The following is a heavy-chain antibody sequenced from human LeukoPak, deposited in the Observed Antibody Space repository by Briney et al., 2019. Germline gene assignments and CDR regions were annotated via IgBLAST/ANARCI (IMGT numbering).Heavy chain of an antibody. CDR1: GGSFSGYY. CDR3: ARGRAVAGRNYYGMDV. V-gene: IGHV4-34*01. CDR2: INHSGST. D-gene: IGHD6-19*01. Sequence: SETLSLTCAVYGGSFSGYYWSWIRQPPGKGLEWIGEINHSGSTNYNPSLKSRVTISVDTSKNQFSLKLSSVTAADTAVYYYARGRAVAGRNYYGMDVWGKGTTVTVSS. J-gene: IGHJ6*04.